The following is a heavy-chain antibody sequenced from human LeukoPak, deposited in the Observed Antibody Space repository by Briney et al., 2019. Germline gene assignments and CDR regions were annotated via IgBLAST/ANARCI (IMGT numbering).Heavy chain of an antibody. J-gene: IGHJ5*02. CDR3: ARDISPKASWFEP. Sequence: QPGRPLRLSCAASGFTFSSYEMDWVRQAPGKGLEWVSYISSSGSTIYYADSVKGRFTISRDNAKNSLYLQMNSLRAEDTAVYYCARDISPKASWFEPWGQGTLVTVSS. V-gene: IGHV3-48*03. CDR2: ISSSGSTI. CDR1: GFTFSSYE. D-gene: IGHD3-9*01.